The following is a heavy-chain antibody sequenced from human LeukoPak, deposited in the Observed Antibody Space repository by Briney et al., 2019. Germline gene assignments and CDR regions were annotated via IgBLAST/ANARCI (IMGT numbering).Heavy chain of an antibody. D-gene: IGHD2-21*01. V-gene: IGHV3-7*01. CDR2: IKKDGRDK. Sequence: PGGSLRLSCAASGFTFSAYWMSWVSQAPGKGLEWVANIKKDGRDKYYVDSVKGRFTISRDNAKNSLYLQMNSLRVEDTAMYYCARDGDSLDYWGQGTLVTVSS. CDR1: GFTFSAYW. CDR3: ARDGDSLDY. J-gene: IGHJ4*02.